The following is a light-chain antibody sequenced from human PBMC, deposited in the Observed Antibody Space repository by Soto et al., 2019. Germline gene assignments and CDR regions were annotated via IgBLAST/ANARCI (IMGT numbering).Light chain of an antibody. CDR3: LQYNAYSWT. CDR2: DAS. Sequence: DIQMTQSPSTLSASVGDRVTITCRASQSISTWLAWYRQKPGKAPQLLIYDASSLESGVPLRFSGSGAGTEFTLTISNLQPDDFASYYCLQYNAYSWTFGQGTKVEIK. V-gene: IGKV1-5*01. CDR1: QSISTW. J-gene: IGKJ1*01.